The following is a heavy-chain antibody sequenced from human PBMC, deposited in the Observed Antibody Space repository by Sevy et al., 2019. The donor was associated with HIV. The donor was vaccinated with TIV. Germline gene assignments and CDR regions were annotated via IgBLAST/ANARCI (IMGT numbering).Heavy chain of an antibody. CDR2: IKSKTDGWTT. V-gene: IGHV3-15*01. Sequence: GGSLRLSCAASGFTFSNAWMSWVRQAPGKGLEWVGRIKSKTDGWTTDYAAPVKGRFTISRDDSKNTLYLQMNSLKTEDTAVYYCTTGYVPRYYYYYMDVWGKGTTVTVSS. CDR1: GFTFSNAW. CDR3: TTGYVPRYYYYYMDV. J-gene: IGHJ6*03. D-gene: IGHD3-16*01.